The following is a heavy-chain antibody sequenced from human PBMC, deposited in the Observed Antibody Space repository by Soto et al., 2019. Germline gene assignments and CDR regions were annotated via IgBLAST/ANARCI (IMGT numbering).Heavy chain of an antibody. D-gene: IGHD6-13*01. Sequence: QVQLVQSGAEVKKPGSSVKVSCKASGGTFSSYTISWVRQAPGQGLEWMGRIIPILGIANYAQKFQGRVTITADKSTSTAYMELSSLRSEEPAVYYCARAGIAAAGDVDTWFDPWGQGTLVTVSS. V-gene: IGHV1-69*02. J-gene: IGHJ5*02. CDR1: GGTFSSYT. CDR2: IIPILGIA. CDR3: ARAGIAAAGDVDTWFDP.